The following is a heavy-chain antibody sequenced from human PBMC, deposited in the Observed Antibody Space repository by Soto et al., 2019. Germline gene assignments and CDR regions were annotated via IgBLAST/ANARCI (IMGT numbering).Heavy chain of an antibody. CDR3: ARGGYDTSGQTFIGWGPDC. Sequence: HVQLQESGPGPVTPSQTLSLSCTVSGVSITSGSYYWTWVRQSPGKGLEWIGYRYYSGNTYYNLSPQSRATISVDTSKNQFFLKLTSVTAADTAVYYCARGGYDTSGQTFIGWGPDCWGQGTLVTVSS. V-gene: IGHV4-30-4*01. CDR2: RYYSGNT. D-gene: IGHD3-22*01. J-gene: IGHJ4*02. CDR1: GVSITSGSYY.